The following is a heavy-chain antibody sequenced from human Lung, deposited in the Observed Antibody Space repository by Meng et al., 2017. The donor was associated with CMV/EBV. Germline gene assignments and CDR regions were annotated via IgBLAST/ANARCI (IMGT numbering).Heavy chain of an antibody. CDR1: GYTFTGYY. D-gene: IGHD6-19*01. V-gene: IGHV1-2*02. Sequence: SVXVSXXASGYTFTGYYMHWVRQAPGQGLEWMGWINPNSGGTNYAQKFQGRVTMTRDTSISTAYMELSRLRSDDTAVYYCARGVRQWLARCWFDPWGQGXLVTVSS. CDR3: ARGVRQWLARCWFDP. J-gene: IGHJ5*02. CDR2: INPNSGGT.